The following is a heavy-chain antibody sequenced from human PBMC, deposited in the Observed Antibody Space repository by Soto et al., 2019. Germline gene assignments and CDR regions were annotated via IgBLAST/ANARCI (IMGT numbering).Heavy chain of an antibody. J-gene: IGHJ6*02. D-gene: IGHD6-19*01. CDR3: AKDRGWLAERYYDGMDV. CDR1: GFTFSSYG. V-gene: IGHV3-30*18. Sequence: QVQLVESGGGVVQPGRSLRLSCAASGFTFSSYGMHWVRQAPGKGLEWVAVISYDGSNKYYADSVKGRFTISRDNSKNTLYLQRNSLRAEDTAVYYCAKDRGWLAERYYDGMDVWGQGTTVTVS. CDR2: ISYDGSNK.